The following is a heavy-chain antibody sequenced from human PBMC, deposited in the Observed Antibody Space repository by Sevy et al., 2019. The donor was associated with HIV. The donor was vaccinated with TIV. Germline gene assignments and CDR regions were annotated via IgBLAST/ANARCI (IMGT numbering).Heavy chain of an antibody. CDR1: GFTFSSYS. CDR3: AMGELRFCVWLLSGAFDI. J-gene: IGHJ3*02. V-gene: IGHV3-21*01. D-gene: IGHD3-9*01. CDR2: ISSSSSYI. Sequence: GGSLRLSCAASGFTFSSYSMNWVRQAPGKGLEWVSSISSSSSYIYYADSVKGRFTISRDNAKNSLYLQMNSLRAEDTAVYYCAMGELRFCVWLLSGAFDIWGQGTMVTVSS.